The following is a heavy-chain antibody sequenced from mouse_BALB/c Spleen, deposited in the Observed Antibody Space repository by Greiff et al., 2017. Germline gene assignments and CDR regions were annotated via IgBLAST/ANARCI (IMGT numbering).Heavy chain of an antibody. CDR2: IRNKANGYTT. CDR1: GFTFTDYY. Sequence: EVKLVESGGGLVQPGGSLRLSCATSGFTFTDYYMSWVRQPPGKALEWLGFIRNKANGYTTEYSASVKGRFTISRDNSQSILYLQMNTLRAEDSATYYCARDGRGNYEAMDYCGQGTSVTVSS. D-gene: IGHD2-1*01. CDR3: ARDGRGNYEAMDY. V-gene: IGHV7-3*02. J-gene: IGHJ4*01.